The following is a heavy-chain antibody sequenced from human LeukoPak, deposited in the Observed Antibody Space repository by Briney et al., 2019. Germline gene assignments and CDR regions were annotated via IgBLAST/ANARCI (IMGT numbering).Heavy chain of an antibody. Sequence: GGSLRLSCAASGFTFTYYAMHWVRQAPGKGLELVALISYDGSRQYYTASVKGPLIISRDDSKNTVYLQMNSLGVDDTALYYCARGPDPLVRGPRRAFDLWGQGTMVAVSS. CDR3: ARGPDPLVRGPRRAFDL. J-gene: IGHJ3*01. CDR2: ISYDGSRQ. V-gene: IGHV3-30-3*01. CDR1: GFTFTYYA. D-gene: IGHD3-10*01.